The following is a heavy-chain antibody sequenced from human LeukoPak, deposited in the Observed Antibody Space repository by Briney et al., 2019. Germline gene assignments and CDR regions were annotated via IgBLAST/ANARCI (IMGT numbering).Heavy chain of an antibody. J-gene: IGHJ3*02. CDR2: INHSGST. D-gene: IGHD3-10*01. CDR3: ARMVLDAFDI. V-gene: IGHV4-34*01. Sequence: SETLSLTCAVYGGSFSGYYWSWIRQPPGKGLEWIGEINHSGSTNYNPSLKSRVTISVDTSKNQFSLKLSSVTAADTAVYYCARMVLDAFDIWGQGTMVTVSS. CDR1: GGSFSGYY.